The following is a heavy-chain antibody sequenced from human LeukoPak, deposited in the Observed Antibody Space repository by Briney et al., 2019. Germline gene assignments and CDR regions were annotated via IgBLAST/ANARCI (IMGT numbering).Heavy chain of an antibody. CDR3: ARELEIAVAGTLGY. D-gene: IGHD6-19*01. Sequence: GRSLRLSCAASGFTFSSYAMHWVRQAPGKGLEWVAVIWYDRSNKYYADSVKGRFTISRDHSKNTLYLQMKSLRAEDTAVYYCARELEIAVAGTLGYWGQRTLVTVAS. CDR2: IWYDRSNK. J-gene: IGHJ4*02. CDR1: GFTFSSYA. V-gene: IGHV3-33*01.